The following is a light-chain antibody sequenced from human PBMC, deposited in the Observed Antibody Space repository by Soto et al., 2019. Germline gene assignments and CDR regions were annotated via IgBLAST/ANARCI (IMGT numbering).Light chain of an antibody. V-gene: IGKV1-27*01. CDR1: QGINHY. CDR2: AAS. Sequence: DIQMTQSPSSLSASVGDRVTMTCRASQGINHYLAWFQQKPGKVPKLLIYAASTLQSGVPSRFSGSGFGTDFTLTINSLQPEDVATYYCQKHNSAPLFFGPGTKVDIK. CDR3: QKHNSAPLF. J-gene: IGKJ3*01.